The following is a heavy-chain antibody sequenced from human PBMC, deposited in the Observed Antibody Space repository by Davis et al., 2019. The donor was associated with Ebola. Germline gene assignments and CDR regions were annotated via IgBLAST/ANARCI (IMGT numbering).Heavy chain of an antibody. Sequence: AASVKVSCKASGYTFTSYGISWVRQAPGQGLEWMGGIIPIFGTANYAQKFQGRVTITADESTSTAYMELRSLRSDDTAVYYCARVGKLDSFDYWGQGTLVTVSS. CDR1: GYTFTSYG. J-gene: IGHJ4*02. D-gene: IGHD1-1*01. CDR3: ARVGKLDSFDY. V-gene: IGHV1-69*13. CDR2: IIPIFGTA.